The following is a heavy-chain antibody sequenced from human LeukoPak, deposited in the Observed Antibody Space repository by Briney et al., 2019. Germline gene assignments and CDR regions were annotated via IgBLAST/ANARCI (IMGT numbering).Heavy chain of an antibody. CDR3: AKDDRIAVAGTIDY. CDR1: GFSFSSYG. D-gene: IGHD6-19*01. J-gene: IGHJ4*02. CDR2: IRYDGSKK. V-gene: IGHV3-30*02. Sequence: GGSLRLSCAASGFSFSSYGMHWVRQAPGKGLEWVAFIRYDGSKKYYADSVKGRFTISRDNSKNTLYLQMNSLRAEDTAVYYCAKDDRIAVAGTIDYWGQGTLVTVSS.